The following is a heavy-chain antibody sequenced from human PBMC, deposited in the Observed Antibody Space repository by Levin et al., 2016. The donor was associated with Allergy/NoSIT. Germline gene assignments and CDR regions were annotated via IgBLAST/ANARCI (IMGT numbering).Heavy chain of an antibody. Sequence: GSLRLSCTVSGGSVSSGSYYWSWIRQPPGKGLEWIGYIYYSGSTNYNPSLKSRVTISVDTSKNQFSLKLSSVTAADTAVYYCARAPITGMNDYWGQGTLVTVSS. J-gene: IGHJ4*02. CDR3: ARAPITGMNDY. D-gene: IGHD1-20*01. CDR2: IYYSGST. CDR1: GGSVSSGSYY. V-gene: IGHV4-61*01.